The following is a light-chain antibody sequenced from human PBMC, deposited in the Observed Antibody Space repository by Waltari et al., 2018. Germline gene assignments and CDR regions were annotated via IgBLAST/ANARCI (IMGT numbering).Light chain of an antibody. Sequence: DIVMTQSPDSLAVSLGERAPINCKSSQGILDGSNNRNSLAWYQQKPGQSPNLLIYWASTRESGVPDRFSCSGSGTDFSLTISSLQAEDVAVYYCQQYYRVPLTFGGGTKIEIK. CDR1: QGILDGSNNRNS. J-gene: IGKJ4*01. CDR3: QQYYRVPLT. CDR2: WAS. V-gene: IGKV4-1*01.